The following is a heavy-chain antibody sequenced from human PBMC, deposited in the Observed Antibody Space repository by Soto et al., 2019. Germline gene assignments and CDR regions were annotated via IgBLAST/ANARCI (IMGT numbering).Heavy chain of an antibody. V-gene: IGHV1-69*01. CDR1: GGTFSSYA. Sequence: QVQLVQSGAEVKKPGSSVKVSCKASGGTFSSYAISWVRQAPGQGLEWMGGIIPVFGTANYAEKFQGRVRSRADDSTSTAYMELSSLRSEDTAVYYGARKKPELRAPLDVWGQGTTVTVSS. CDR3: ARKKPELRAPLDV. CDR2: IIPVFGTA. J-gene: IGHJ6*02. D-gene: IGHD1-26*01.